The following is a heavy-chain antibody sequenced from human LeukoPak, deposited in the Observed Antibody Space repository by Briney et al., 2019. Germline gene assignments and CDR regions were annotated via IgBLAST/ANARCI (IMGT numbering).Heavy chain of an antibody. D-gene: IGHD3-3*01. CDR3: ARVLLGGDFWSGYFYYYMDV. CDR2: MNPNSGNT. Sequence: ASVKVSCKASGYTFTSYDINWVRQATGQGLEWMGWMNPNSGNTGYAQKFQGRVTITRNTSISTAYMELSSLRSEDTAVYYCARVLLGGDFWSGYFYYYMDVWGKGATVTVSS. V-gene: IGHV1-8*03. J-gene: IGHJ6*03. CDR1: GYTFTSYD.